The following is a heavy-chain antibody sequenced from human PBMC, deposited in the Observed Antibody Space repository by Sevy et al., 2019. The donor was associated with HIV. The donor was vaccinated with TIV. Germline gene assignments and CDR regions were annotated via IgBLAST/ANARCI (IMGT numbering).Heavy chain of an antibody. D-gene: IGHD6-13*01. V-gene: IGHV1-69*13. J-gene: IGHJ6*02. CDR1: GGTFSSYA. CDR2: IIPIFGTA. Sequence: ASVKVSCEASGGTFSSYAISWVRQAPGQGLEWMGGIIPIFGTANSEQKFQGRVTFTGDESTSPAYMELSSLRSEDTAVYYCARCQYSSSWYVYGMDVWGQGTTVTVSS. CDR3: ARCQYSSSWYVYGMDV.